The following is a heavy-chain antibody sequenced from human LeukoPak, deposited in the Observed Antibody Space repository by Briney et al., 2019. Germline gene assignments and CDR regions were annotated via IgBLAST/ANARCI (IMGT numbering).Heavy chain of an antibody. CDR1: GGSFSGYS. Sequence: PSETLSLTCAVYGGSFSGYSWSWIRQPPGKGLEWIGEINHSGSTNYNPSLKSRVTISVDTSKNQSSLKLSSVTAADTAVYYCARAPGVLSVAGRGAWGQGTLVTVSS. J-gene: IGHJ5*02. D-gene: IGHD6-19*01. V-gene: IGHV4-34*01. CDR3: ARAPGVLSVAGRGA. CDR2: INHSGST.